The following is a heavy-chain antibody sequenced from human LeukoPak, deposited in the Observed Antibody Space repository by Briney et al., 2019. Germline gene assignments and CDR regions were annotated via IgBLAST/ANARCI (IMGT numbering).Heavy chain of an antibody. J-gene: IGHJ4*02. CDR2: IHYTGST. V-gene: IGHV4-59*01. Sequence: GSLRLSCAAFGFTFSSYSMNWIRQPPGKGLEWIGYIHYTGSTDYNPSLKSRVTISVDTSKNQFSLNLSSVTAADTAVYYCARGYGSGSYNNFNHWGQGILVTVSS. D-gene: IGHD3-10*01. CDR1: GFTFSSYS. CDR3: ARGYGSGSYNNFNH.